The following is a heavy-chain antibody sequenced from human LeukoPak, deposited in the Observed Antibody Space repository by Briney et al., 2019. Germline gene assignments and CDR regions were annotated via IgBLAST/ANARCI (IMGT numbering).Heavy chain of an antibody. CDR3: ALIEKAAGITGTY. D-gene: IGHD1-14*01. J-gene: IGHJ4*02. V-gene: IGHV4-61*02. CDR1: GGSISSGSYY. CDR2: IYTSGST. Sequence: SQTLSLTCTVSGGSISSGSYYWSWIRQPAGKGLEWIGRIYTSGSTNYNPSLKSRVTISADTSKNQFSLKLSSVTAADTAVYYCALIEKAAGITGTYWGQGTLVTVSS.